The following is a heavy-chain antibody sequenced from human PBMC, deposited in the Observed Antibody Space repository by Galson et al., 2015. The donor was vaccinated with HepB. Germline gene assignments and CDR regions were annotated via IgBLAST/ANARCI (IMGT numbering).Heavy chain of an antibody. CDR3: ARAVKAARRGYYGLWNNYYTPVWFDP. CDR2: TSYRGNT. D-gene: IGHD3-3*01. CDR1: GGSVTSGGYY. J-gene: IGHJ5*02. V-gene: IGHV4-31*03. Sequence: TLSLTCTVSGGSVTSGGYYWTWIRQVPGQGLEWLGHTSYRGNTHRNPPLKTRFAISIDTSNNQFSLRLNSVTVAGTAVYYCARAVKAARRGYYGLWNNYYTPVWFDPWGRGTLVTVSS.